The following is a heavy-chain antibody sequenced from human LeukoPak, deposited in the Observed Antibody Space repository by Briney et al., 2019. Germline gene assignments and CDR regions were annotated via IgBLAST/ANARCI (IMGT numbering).Heavy chain of an antibody. CDR1: GYTFTNYA. J-gene: IGHJ3*02. CDR3: ARERRSSSPGEQQLVRAFDI. D-gene: IGHD6-13*01. Sequence: ASVKVSCKASGYTFTNYARNWVRQAPGQGLEWMGWINSNTGNPTYAQGFTGRFVFSLDTSVSTAYLQISSLKAEDTAMYYCARERRSSSPGEQQLVRAFDIWGQGTMVTVSS. CDR2: INSNTGNP. V-gene: IGHV7-4-1*02.